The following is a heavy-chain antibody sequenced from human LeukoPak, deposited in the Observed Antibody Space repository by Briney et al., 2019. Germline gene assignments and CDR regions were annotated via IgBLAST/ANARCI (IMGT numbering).Heavy chain of an antibody. V-gene: IGHV3-33*01. CDR1: GFTFSSYG. Sequence: PGRPLRLSCAASGFTFSSYGMHWVRQAPGKGLEWVAVIWYDGSNKYYADSVKGRFTISRDNSKNTLYLQMNSLRAEDTAVYYCARESSRASTYYDFWSGYYTGAFDYWGQGTLVTVSS. D-gene: IGHD3-3*01. CDR3: ARESSRASTYYDFWSGYYTGAFDY. CDR2: IWYDGSNK. J-gene: IGHJ4*02.